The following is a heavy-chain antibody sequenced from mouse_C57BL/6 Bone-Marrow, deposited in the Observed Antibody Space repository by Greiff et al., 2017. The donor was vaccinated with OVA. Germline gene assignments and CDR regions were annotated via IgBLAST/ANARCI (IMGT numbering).Heavy chain of an antibody. V-gene: IGHV1-50*01. J-gene: IGHJ3*01. CDR1: GYTFTSYW. Sequence: VQLQQPGAELVKPGASVKLSCKASGYTFTSYWMQWVKQRPGQGLEWIGEIDPSDSYTNYNQKFKGKATLTVDTSSSTADMQLSSLTSEDSAVYYCAREGYYGRFAYWGQGTLVTVSA. D-gene: IGHD1-2*01. CDR2: IDPSDSYT. CDR3: AREGYYGRFAY.